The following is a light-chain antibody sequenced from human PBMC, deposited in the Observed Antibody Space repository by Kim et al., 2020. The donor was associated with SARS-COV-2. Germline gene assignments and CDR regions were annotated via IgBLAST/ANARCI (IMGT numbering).Light chain of an antibody. Sequence: SSELTQDPAVSVALGQTVRITCQGASLRGFSPSWYQKKPGQAPVLVIYGKNNRPAGIPDRFSGSSSGDTASLTITGAQAEDEADYYCNSRDSSGDHVFG. J-gene: IGLJ1*01. CDR3: NSRDSSGDHV. CDR1: SLRGFS. CDR2: GKN. V-gene: IGLV3-19*01.